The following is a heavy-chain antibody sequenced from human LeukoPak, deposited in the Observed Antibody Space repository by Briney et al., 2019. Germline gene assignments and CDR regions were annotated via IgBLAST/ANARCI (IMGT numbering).Heavy chain of an antibody. Sequence: PGGSLRLSCAASGFTFSSYGMHWVRQAPGKGLEWVAVISYDGSNKYYADSVKGRFTISRDNSKNTLYLQMNSLRAEDTAVYYCAKEKYSSGFFDYWGQGTLVTVSS. D-gene: IGHD6-19*01. CDR2: ISYDGSNK. J-gene: IGHJ4*02. CDR1: GFTFSSYG. V-gene: IGHV3-30*18. CDR3: AKEKYSSGFFDY.